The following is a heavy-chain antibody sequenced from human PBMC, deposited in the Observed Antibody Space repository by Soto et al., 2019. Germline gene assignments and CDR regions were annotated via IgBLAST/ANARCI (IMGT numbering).Heavy chain of an antibody. Sequence: GGSLRLSCAASGFTFSSYAMSWVRQAPGKGLEWVSAISGSGGSTYYADSVKGRFTISRDNSKNTLYLQMNSLRAEDTAVYYCAKPIRDCSGGSCYGGASEPLNDAFDIWGQGTMVTVSS. V-gene: IGHV3-23*01. CDR1: GFTFSSYA. J-gene: IGHJ3*02. CDR3: AKPIRDCSGGSCYGGASEPLNDAFDI. CDR2: ISGSGGST. D-gene: IGHD2-15*01.